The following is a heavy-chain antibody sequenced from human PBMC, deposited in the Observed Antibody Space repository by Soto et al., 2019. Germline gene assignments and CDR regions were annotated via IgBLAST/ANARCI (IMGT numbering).Heavy chain of an antibody. CDR1: GFTFNNYA. Sequence: EVQLLESGGGLVQPGGSLRLSCAASGFTFNNYAMGWVRQAPGKGLEWVSAITGSGGDTYYLDSVKGRFTISRDNSKNTLFLQVNRLRDEDTAIYYCAKLGSSAWSPHYYFDYWGQGTLVTVSS. V-gene: IGHV3-23*01. D-gene: IGHD3-10*01. CDR3: AKLGSSAWSPHYYFDY. CDR2: ITGSGGDT. J-gene: IGHJ4*02.